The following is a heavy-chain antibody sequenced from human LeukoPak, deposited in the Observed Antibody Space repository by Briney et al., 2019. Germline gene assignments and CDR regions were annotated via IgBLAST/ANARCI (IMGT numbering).Heavy chain of an antibody. V-gene: IGHV3-7*01. CDR2: VKEDGTTK. D-gene: IGHD3-16*02. Sequence: GGSLRLSCAASGFSFTNYWMSWVRQAPGKGLGWVANVKEDGTTKQYVESVKGRFTISRDNGKNSLYPQMDILRAEDTAVYYCVSQEVVPHWGQGTLVSVSS. CDR1: GFSFTNYW. J-gene: IGHJ4*02. CDR3: VSQEVVPH.